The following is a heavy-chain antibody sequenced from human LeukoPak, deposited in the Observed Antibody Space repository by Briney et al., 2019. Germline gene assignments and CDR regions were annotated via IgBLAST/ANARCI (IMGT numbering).Heavy chain of an antibody. CDR3: ARVNSGWYGRLAY. V-gene: IGHV4-4*07. CDR1: GASISIYY. CDR2: IYGSESI. Sequence: SETLSLTCTVSGASISIYYWSWIRQPAGKGLEWIGCIYGSESINYNPSLKSRVTMSVDTSKNQFSLKLSSVTAADTAVYYCARVNSGWYGRLAYWGPGTLVTVSS. J-gene: IGHJ4*02. D-gene: IGHD6-19*01.